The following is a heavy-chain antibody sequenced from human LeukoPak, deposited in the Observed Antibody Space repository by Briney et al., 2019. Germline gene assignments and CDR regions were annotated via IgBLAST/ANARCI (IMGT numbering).Heavy chain of an antibody. CDR2: IYTSGST. Sequence: SETLSLPCTVSGGSISRYYWSWIRQPPGKGLEWIGYIYTSGSTNYNPSLKSRVTISVDTSKNQFSLKLSSVTAADTAVYYCARRPTYYYYMDVWGKGTTVTVSS. CDR1: GGSISRYY. V-gene: IGHV4-4*09. CDR3: ARRPTYYYYMDV. J-gene: IGHJ6*03.